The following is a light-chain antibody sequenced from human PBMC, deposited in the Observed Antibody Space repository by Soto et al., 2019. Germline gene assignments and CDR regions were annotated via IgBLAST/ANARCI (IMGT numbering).Light chain of an antibody. J-gene: IGKJ4*02. CDR3: QQRSNWPLLT. V-gene: IGKV3-11*01. CDR1: QSVSTY. CDR2: DAS. Sequence: EILLTQSPANLSQSPGETATLSCRASQSVSTYLAWYQQKPGQPPRLLIYDASNRATGVPARFSGSGSGTEFTLTISSLEPEDFAVYYCQQRSNWPLLTFGGGTKVEIK.